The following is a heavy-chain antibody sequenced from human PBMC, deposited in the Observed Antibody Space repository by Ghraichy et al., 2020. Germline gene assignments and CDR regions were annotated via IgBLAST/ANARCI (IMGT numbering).Heavy chain of an antibody. V-gene: IGHV3-48*02. CDR2: ISSSSTI. CDR3: ARESGDYGDAPDYMDV. Sequence: GESLNISCAASGFTFSSYSMNWVRQAPGKGLEWVSYISSSSTIYYADSVKGRFTISRDNAKNSLYLQMNSLRDEDTAVYYCARESGDYGDAPDYMDVWGKGTTVTVSS. J-gene: IGHJ6*03. CDR1: GFTFSSYS. D-gene: IGHD4-17*01.